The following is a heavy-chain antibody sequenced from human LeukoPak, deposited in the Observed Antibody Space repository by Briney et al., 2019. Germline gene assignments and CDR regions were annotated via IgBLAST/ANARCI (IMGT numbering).Heavy chain of an antibody. V-gene: IGHV4-30-2*01. CDR2: IYHSGST. D-gene: IGHD2-21*01. CDR1: GGSISSGGYY. CDR3: ARDAVAACDY. Sequence: PSQTLSLTCTVSGGSISSGGYYWSWIRQPPGKGLEWIGYIYHSGSTYYNPSLKSRVTISVDRSKNQFSLKLSSVTAADTAVYYCARDAVAACDYWGQGTLVTVSS. J-gene: IGHJ4*02.